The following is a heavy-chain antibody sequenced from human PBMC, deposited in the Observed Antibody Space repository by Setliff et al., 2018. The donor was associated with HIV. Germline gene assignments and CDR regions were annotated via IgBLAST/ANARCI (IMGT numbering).Heavy chain of an antibody. CDR1: GFSFSGHY. D-gene: IGHD4-4*01. J-gene: IGHJ4*02. Sequence: GGSLRLSCAASGFSFSGHYMSWIRQAPGKGLEWVSYISSGRIYTNYADSVKGRFTISRDNAKNSLYLQMNSLRAEDTAVYYCARVGLYSNYAFDYWGQGMLVTVS. CDR2: ISSGRIYT. CDR3: ARVGLYSNYAFDY. V-gene: IGHV3-11*05.